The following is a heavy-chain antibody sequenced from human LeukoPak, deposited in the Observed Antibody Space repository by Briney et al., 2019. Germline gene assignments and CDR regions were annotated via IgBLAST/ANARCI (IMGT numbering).Heavy chain of an antibody. D-gene: IGHD2-15*01. CDR1: GGTFSSYA. CDR2: IIPILGIA. CDR3: ATIGSNNDY. J-gene: IGHJ4*02. V-gene: IGHV1-69*04. Sequence: GASVKVSCKASGGTFSSYAISLVRQAPGQGLEWMGRIIPILGIANYAQKFQGRVTITADKSTSTAYMELSSLRSEDTAVYYCATIGSNNDYWGQGTLVTVSS.